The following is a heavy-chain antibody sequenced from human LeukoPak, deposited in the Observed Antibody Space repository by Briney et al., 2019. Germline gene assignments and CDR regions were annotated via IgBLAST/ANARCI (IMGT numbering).Heavy chain of an antibody. Sequence: PGGSLRLSCAASGFTFSSYGVHWVRQAPGKGLEWVAVIWYDGSNKYYADSVKGRFTISRDNSKNTLYLQMNSLRAEDTAVYYCARELGDHHYYYYGMDVWGQGTTVTVSS. J-gene: IGHJ6*02. CDR3: ARELGDHHYYYYGMDV. V-gene: IGHV3-33*01. CDR1: GFTFSSYG. CDR2: IWYDGSNK. D-gene: IGHD4-17*01.